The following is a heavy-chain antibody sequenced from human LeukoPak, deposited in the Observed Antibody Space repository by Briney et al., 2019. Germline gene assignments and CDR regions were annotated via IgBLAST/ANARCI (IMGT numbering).Heavy chain of an antibody. CDR2: ISWNSGSI. D-gene: IGHD3-9*01. Sequence: HPGGSLRLSCAASGFTFDDYAMHWVRQAPGKGLEWVSGISWNSGSIGYADSVKGRFTISRDNAKNSLYLQMNSLRAEDTALYYCAKDYDILTGKYVGYFDYWGQGTLVTVSS. V-gene: IGHV3-9*01. CDR3: AKDYDILTGKYVGYFDY. CDR1: GFTFDDYA. J-gene: IGHJ4*02.